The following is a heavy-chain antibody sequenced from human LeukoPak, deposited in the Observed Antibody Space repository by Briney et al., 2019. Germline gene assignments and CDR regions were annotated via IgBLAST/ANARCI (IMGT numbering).Heavy chain of an antibody. J-gene: IGHJ4*02. CDR3: ARVQYGYDSSGLDY. V-gene: IGHV3-53*01. CDR1: GFTVSSNY. Sequence: GGSLRPSCAASGFTVSSNYMSWVRQAPGRGLEWVSVIYSGGSTYYADSVKGRFTISRDNSKNTLYLQMNSLRAEDTAVYYCARVQYGYDSSGLDYWGQGTLVTVSS. D-gene: IGHD3-22*01. CDR2: IYSGGST.